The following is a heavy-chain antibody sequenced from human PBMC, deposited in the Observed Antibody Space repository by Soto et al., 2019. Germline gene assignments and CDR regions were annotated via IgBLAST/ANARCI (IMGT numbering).Heavy chain of an antibody. J-gene: IGHJ4*02. Sequence: GGSLRLSCAASGFTFSDHYMDWIRQAPVKGLEWLGRSRNKANSYSTEYNASVRGRFTISRNESKNSQYKQKNGLKTEDTAVYYCVRGYNSFDSWGQGALVTVSS. CDR2: SRNKANSYST. V-gene: IGHV3-72*01. D-gene: IGHD1-1*01. CDR3: VRGYNSFDS. CDR1: GFTFSDHY.